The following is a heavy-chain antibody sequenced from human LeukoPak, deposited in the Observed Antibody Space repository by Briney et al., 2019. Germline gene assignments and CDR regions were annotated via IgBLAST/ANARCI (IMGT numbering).Heavy chain of an antibody. CDR2: ISASNGDT. J-gene: IGHJ4*02. Sequence: ASVKVSCKASGYTFTNYGITWVRQAPGQGLEWMGWISASNGDTHYSEKFQDRITVTTDTSTSTAYVELRSLRSDDTAVYYCAREVSYWGYYDSSGYPDYWGQGTLVTVSS. CDR1: GYTFTNYG. V-gene: IGHV1-18*01. CDR3: AREVSYWGYYDSSGYPDY. D-gene: IGHD3-22*01.